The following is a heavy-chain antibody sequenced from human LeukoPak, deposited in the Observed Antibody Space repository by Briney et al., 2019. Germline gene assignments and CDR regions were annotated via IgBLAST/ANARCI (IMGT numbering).Heavy chain of an antibody. D-gene: IGHD6-13*01. Sequence: GGSLRLSCAASGFTFSSYAISWVRQAPGKGLEWVSAISGSGGSTYYADSVKGRFTISRDNSKNTLYLQMNSLRAEDTAVYYCAKDLLRAAAAPDYWGQETLVTVSS. J-gene: IGHJ4*02. CDR3: AKDLLRAAAAPDY. CDR2: ISGSGGST. CDR1: GFTFSSYA. V-gene: IGHV3-23*01.